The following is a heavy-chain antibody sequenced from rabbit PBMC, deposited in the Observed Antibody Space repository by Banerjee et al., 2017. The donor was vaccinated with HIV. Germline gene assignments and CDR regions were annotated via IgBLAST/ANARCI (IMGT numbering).Heavy chain of an antibody. Sequence: QEQLEESGGDLVKPEGSLTLNCTASGFSFSSSYGMCWVRQAPGKGLEWIGCIDPGKGSTDYASWAKGRFTISKTSSTTVTLQMTSLTVADTATYFCARAYNSGWGGYFVLRGQGTLVTVS. V-gene: IGHV1S45*01. CDR3: ARAYNSGWGGYFVL. D-gene: IGHD4-1*01. CDR1: GFSFSSSYG. CDR2: IDPGKGST. J-gene: IGHJ3*01.